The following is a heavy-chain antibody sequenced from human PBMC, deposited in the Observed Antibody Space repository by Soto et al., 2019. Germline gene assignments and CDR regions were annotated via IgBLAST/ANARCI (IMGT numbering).Heavy chain of an antibody. Sequence: QVQLVQSGAEVKKPGASVKVSCKASGYTFTSYGISLVRQAPGHGLEWMGWISAYHGNRNYAQKRQCRVTLTPDTATSTAYMGLRSLRSDDTAVYYGARQAEYDILTGYYNPRFDYWCQGTLVTVSS. D-gene: IGHD3-9*01. CDR3: ARQAEYDILTGYYNPRFDY. CDR1: GYTFTSYG. J-gene: IGHJ4*02. V-gene: IGHV1-18*01. CDR2: ISAYHGNR.